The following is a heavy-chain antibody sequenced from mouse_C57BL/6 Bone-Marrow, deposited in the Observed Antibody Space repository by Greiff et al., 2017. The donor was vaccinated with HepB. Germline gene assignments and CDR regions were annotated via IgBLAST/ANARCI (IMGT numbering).Heavy chain of an antibody. J-gene: IGHJ1*03. CDR3: ARQDYDWYFDV. Sequence: GVDFSRYWMSWVRRAPGKGLEWIGEINPDSSTINYAPSLKDKFIISRDNAKNTLYLQMSKVRSEDTALYYCARQDYDWYFDVWGTGTTVTVSS. CDR2: INPDSSTI. V-gene: IGHV4-1*01. CDR1: GVDFSRYW. D-gene: IGHD2-4*01.